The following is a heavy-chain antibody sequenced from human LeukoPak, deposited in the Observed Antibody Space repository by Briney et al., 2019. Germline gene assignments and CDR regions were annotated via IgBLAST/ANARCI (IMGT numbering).Heavy chain of an antibody. CDR2: ISTSSSTI. J-gene: IGHJ4*02. V-gene: IGHV3-48*02. CDR3: AREATYSGSHPFDY. Sequence: GGSLRLSCAASGFTFSSYSMNWVRQAPGKGLEWVSYISTSSSTIYYTGSVKGRFTISRDDAKNSLYLQMNSLRDEDTAVYYCAREATYSGSHPFDYWGQGTLVTVSS. CDR1: GFTFSSYS. D-gene: IGHD1-26*01.